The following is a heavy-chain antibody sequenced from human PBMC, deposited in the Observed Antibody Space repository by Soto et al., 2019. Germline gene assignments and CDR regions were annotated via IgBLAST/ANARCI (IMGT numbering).Heavy chain of an antibody. CDR1: VGSIGSGGYY. J-gene: IGHJ1*01. Sequence: QVQLKESGPGLVKPSQTLSLTCTFSVGSIGSGGYYGSGIRQHPGKALGWIGYIYYSGSTYYTPPLNSRVTISVDTSKNQFSLKLSSVTAADTAVYYCARGGTVAGTLYRYFQHWGQGTLVTVSS. V-gene: IGHV4-31*03. CDR3: ARGGTVAGTLYRYFQH. CDR2: IYYSGST. D-gene: IGHD6-19*01.